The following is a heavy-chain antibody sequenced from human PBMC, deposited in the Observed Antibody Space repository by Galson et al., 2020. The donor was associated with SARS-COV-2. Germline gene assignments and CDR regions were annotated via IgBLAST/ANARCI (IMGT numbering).Heavy chain of an antibody. CDR1: GFTFSNYA. CDR3: ARDREAYSSGYYFDAFDI. CDR2: ISNRVNYI. J-gene: IGHJ3*02. V-gene: IGHV3-21*06. D-gene: IGHD3-22*01. Sequence: GESLKISCVAFGFTFSNYALHWVRLAPGKGLEWVSSISNRVNYIYYSDSVKGRFTISRDNAKNSVSLQMNSLRAEDTAVYYCARDREAYSSGYYFDAFDIWGQGTMVTVSS.